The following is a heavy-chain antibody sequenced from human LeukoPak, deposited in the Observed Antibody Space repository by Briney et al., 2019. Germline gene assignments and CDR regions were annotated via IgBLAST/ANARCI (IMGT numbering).Heavy chain of an antibody. Sequence: PSETLSLTCTVSGGSISSSNYYWGWIRQPPGKGLEWIWSMYYSGSTYYNPSLKSRVTISVDTSKNQFSLTLSSVTAADTAVYSCVRHHTYYGNFDYWGQGTLVTVSS. V-gene: IGHV4-39*01. CDR2: MYYSGST. J-gene: IGHJ4*02. CDR3: VRHHTYYGNFDY. CDR1: GGSISSSNYY. D-gene: IGHD4-17*01.